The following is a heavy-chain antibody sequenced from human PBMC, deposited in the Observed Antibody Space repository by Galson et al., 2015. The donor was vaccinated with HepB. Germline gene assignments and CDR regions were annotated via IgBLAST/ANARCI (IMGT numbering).Heavy chain of an antibody. D-gene: IGHD5-12*01. V-gene: IGHV1-69*13. J-gene: IGHJ4*02. CDR3: ARGSDMVATGGGY. Sequence: SVKVSCKASRGTFSSYAISWVRQAPGQGLERMGGIIPIFGTANYAQKFQGRVTITADESTSTAYMELSSLRSEDTAVYYCARGSDMVATGGGYWGQGTLVTVSS. CDR2: IIPIFGTA. CDR1: RGTFSSYA.